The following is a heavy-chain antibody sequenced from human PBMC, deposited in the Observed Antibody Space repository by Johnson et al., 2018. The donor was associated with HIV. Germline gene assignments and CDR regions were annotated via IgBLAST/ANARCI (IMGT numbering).Heavy chain of an antibody. J-gene: IGHJ3*02. CDR2: ISYDGSNK. CDR3: ARELGEDDYYGSGGDALDN. Sequence: QVQLVESGGGVVQPGRSLRLSCAASGFTFSSYAMHWVRQAPGKGLEWVAVISYDGSNKYYADSVKGRFTISRDNSKNTLYLQMNSLRPVDTAVYYGARELGEDDYYGSGGDALDNWGQGTMVTVSA. V-gene: IGHV3-30-3*01. CDR1: GFTFSSYA. D-gene: IGHD3-10*01.